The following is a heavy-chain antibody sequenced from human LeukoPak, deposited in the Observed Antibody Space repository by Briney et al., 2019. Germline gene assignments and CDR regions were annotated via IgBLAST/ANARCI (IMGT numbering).Heavy chain of an antibody. CDR3: AREVCSSTSCYPRAFDY. CDR2: IYYSGST. V-gene: IGHV4-59*11. CDR1: GGSISSRY. Sequence: SETLSLTCTVSGGSISSRYWSWIRQPPGKGLEWIGYIYYSGSTNYNPSLKSRVTISVDTSKNQFSLKLSSVTAADTAVYYCAREVCSSTSCYPRAFDYWGQGTLVTVSS. J-gene: IGHJ4*02. D-gene: IGHD2-2*01.